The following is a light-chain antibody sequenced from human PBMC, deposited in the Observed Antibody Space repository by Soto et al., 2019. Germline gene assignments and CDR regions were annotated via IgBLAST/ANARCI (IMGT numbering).Light chain of an antibody. CDR3: QSYDSSLSGYV. V-gene: IGLV1-40*01. CDR2: NNN. Sequence: QSVLTQRPSVSGAPGQRVTISCTGSSSNIGAGYDVHWYQQLPGTAPKLLIYNNNNRPSGVPDRFSGSKSGTSASLAITGLQAEDEADYYCQSYDSSLSGYVFGTGTKVTVL. CDR1: SSNIGAGYD. J-gene: IGLJ1*01.